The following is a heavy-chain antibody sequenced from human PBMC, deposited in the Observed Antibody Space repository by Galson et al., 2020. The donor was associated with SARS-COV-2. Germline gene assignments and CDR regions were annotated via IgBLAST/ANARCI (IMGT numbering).Heavy chain of an antibody. V-gene: IGHV3-7*04. J-gene: IGHJ4*02. CDR2: INQDGGEK. D-gene: IGHD3-10*01. CDR1: GFSFSNFW. Sequence: GESLKISCAASGFSFSNFWMSWVRQAPGSGLEWVANINQDGGEKNYVDSVKGRFTISRDNAQNSLYLQMHSLRADDTAVYYCARDIAIRMVRGVPVRGDYWGQGTLVTVSS. CDR3: ARDIAIRMVRGVPVRGDY.